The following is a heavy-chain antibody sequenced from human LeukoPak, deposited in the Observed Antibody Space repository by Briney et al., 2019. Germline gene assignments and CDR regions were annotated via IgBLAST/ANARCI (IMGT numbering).Heavy chain of an antibody. CDR3: ARRRVGFTVDY. Sequence: SETLSLTCAVSGYSISSGYHWGWIRQPPGKGLEWIGSIYHSGSTYYNPSLKSRVNISVDTSRNQFSLKLSSVTAADTAVYYCARRRVGFTVDYWSQGTLVIVSS. D-gene: IGHD1-26*01. CDR1: GYSISSGYH. V-gene: IGHV4-38-2*01. CDR2: IYHSGST. J-gene: IGHJ4*02.